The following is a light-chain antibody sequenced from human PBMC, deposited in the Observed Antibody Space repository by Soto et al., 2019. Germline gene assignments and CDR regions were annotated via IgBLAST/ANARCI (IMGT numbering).Light chain of an antibody. V-gene: IGKV1-39*01. CDR3: QQANSFPIT. CDR1: QSISNH. Sequence: DIQMTQSASSLSASVGDRVTITCRASQSISNHLNWYQQKPGKAPKLLIYAASSLQSGVPSRFSGSGSGTDFTLTISSLQPEDFATYYCQQANSFPITFGQGTRLEIK. J-gene: IGKJ5*01. CDR2: AAS.